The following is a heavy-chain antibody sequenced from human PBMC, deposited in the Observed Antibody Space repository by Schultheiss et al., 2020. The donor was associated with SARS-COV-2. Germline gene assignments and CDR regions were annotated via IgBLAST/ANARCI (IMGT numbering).Heavy chain of an antibody. Sequence: SETLSLTCAVYGGSFSDYFWSWIRQPPGKGLEWIGEINHSGSTNYNPSLKSRITILVDTSKNQFSLKLSSVTAADTAVYYCARVGWELLYHAYYFDYWGQGTLVTVSS. CDR1: GGSFSDYF. V-gene: IGHV4-34*01. D-gene: IGHD1-26*01. CDR3: ARVGWELLYHAYYFDY. CDR2: INHSGST. J-gene: IGHJ4*02.